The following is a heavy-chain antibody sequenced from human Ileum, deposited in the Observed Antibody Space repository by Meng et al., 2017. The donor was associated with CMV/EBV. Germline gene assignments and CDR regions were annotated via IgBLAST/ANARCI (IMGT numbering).Heavy chain of an antibody. D-gene: IGHD1-20*01. Sequence: HLLSQASGPGMVTPSGSLSSTCHGSVGPSSRGSYYWAWFRQPPGNGLEWIGIFSFIGNTFYNPSLKTRVTISRDTSKSQFSLNLNSVTAADTAVYFCARAPITASRHNCFDSWGQGTLVTVSS. CDR3: ARAPITASRHNCFDS. V-gene: IGHV4-39*07. CDR2: FSFIGNT. CDR1: VGPSSRGSYY. J-gene: IGHJ5*01.